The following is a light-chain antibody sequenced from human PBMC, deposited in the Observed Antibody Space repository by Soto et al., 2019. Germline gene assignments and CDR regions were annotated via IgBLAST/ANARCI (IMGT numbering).Light chain of an antibody. V-gene: IGLV2-14*01. CDR3: SSYTTTTTLE. CDR2: EVS. Sequence: QSALTQPASVSGPPGQSITISCTGTSSDVGGYKYVSWYQQHPGKAPKLIIYEVSDRPSGVSNRFSGSKSGNTASLTISGLQDEDEADYYCSSYTTTTTLEFGGGTKLTVL. J-gene: IGLJ3*02. CDR1: SSDVGGYKY.